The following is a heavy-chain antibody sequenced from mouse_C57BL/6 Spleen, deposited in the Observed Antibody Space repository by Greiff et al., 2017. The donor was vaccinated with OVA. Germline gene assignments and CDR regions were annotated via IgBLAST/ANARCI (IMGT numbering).Heavy chain of an antibody. CDR3: ARGDYYSNYGFAY. CDR2: ISYDGSN. Sequence: EVQLQESGPGLVKPSQSLSLTCSVTGYSITSGYYWNWIRQFPGNKLEWMGYISYDGSNNYNPSLKNRISITRDTSKNQFFLKLNSLTTEDTATYYCARGDYYSNYGFAYWGQGTLVTVSA. CDR1: GYSITSGYY. V-gene: IGHV3-6*01. J-gene: IGHJ3*01. D-gene: IGHD2-5*01.